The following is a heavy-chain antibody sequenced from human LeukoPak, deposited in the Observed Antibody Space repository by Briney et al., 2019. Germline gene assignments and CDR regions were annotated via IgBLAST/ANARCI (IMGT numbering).Heavy chain of an antibody. D-gene: IGHD3-10*01. J-gene: IGHJ4*02. Sequence: SETLSLTCTVSGYSISSGYYWGWIRQPPGKGLELIGSINHSGGTYYTPSLKSRVTISVDTYKNQFSLKLNSVTDADTAVYYCARLWSGVKTFDYWGQGTLVTVSS. CDR1: GYSISSGYY. CDR2: INHSGGT. V-gene: IGHV4-38-2*02. CDR3: ARLWSGVKTFDY.